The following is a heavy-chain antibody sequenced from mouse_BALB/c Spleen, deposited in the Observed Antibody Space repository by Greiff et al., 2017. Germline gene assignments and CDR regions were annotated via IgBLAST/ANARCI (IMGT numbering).Heavy chain of an antibody. J-gene: IGHJ4*01. CDR3: ERERGPFYAMDY. V-gene: IGHV1-67*01. CDR1: GYTFTDYA. Sequence: VQLQQSGPELVRPGVSVKLSCKGSGYTFTDYAMPWVKQSHAKSLEWIGVISTYYGNTNYNQKFKGQATMTVDKSSSTAYMELARVTSEDSAIYYCERERGPFYAMDYWGQGTSVTVSA. CDR2: ISTYYGNT.